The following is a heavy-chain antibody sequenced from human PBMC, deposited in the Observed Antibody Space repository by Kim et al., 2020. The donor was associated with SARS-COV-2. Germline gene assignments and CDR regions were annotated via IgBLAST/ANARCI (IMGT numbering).Heavy chain of an antibody. V-gene: IGHV3-49*02. D-gene: IGHD1-26*01. Sequence: DSAASVRGRFAISRDDSKNTAYLTMNSLSIEDTAIYYCARGLSSGSVDYWGQGTLVTVSS. CDR3: ARGLSSGSVDY. J-gene: IGHJ4*02.